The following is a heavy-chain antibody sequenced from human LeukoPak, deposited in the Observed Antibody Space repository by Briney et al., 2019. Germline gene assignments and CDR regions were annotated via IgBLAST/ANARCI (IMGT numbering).Heavy chain of an antibody. J-gene: IGHJ4*02. D-gene: IGHD1-26*01. CDR3: ARVSGGFGTYRVDY. V-gene: IGHV3-7*01. CDR1: GFTFYNYW. Sequence: GGSLGPSCAASGFTFYNYWMTWVRQAPGKGLEWVANIKQDGSEKYYLGSVRGRFTISRDNTENSLYLQMNSLRADDTAVYYCARVSGGFGTYRVDYWGQGTLVTVSS. CDR2: IKQDGSEK.